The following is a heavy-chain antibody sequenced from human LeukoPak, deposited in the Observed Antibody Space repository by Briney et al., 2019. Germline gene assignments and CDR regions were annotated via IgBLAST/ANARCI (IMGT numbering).Heavy chain of an antibody. V-gene: IGHV4-34*01. CDR1: GRSFSGYY. Sequence: SETLSLTCAVYGRSFSGYYWSWIRQPPGKGLEWIGSMYYSGSTYYNPSLKSRVTISVDMSKNQFSLKLSSVTAADAAVYYCARHVSYYDILTGYFPGYFDYWGQGTLVTVSS. D-gene: IGHD3-9*01. CDR2: MYYSGST. J-gene: IGHJ4*02. CDR3: ARHVSYYDILTGYFPGYFDY.